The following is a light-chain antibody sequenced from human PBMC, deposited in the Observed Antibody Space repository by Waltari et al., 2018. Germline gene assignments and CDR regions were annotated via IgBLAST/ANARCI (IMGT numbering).Light chain of an antibody. Sequence: DIQMTQSPSSLSAYVGDRVSITCRASQGIINYLAWYQQKPGKVPKLLIYAASTLQSGVPSRFSGSGSGTDFTLTISSLQPEDAATYYRQKYVNAPATFGQGTKVEIK. CDR2: AAS. CDR3: QKYVNAPAT. V-gene: IGKV1-27*01. J-gene: IGKJ1*01. CDR1: QGIINY.